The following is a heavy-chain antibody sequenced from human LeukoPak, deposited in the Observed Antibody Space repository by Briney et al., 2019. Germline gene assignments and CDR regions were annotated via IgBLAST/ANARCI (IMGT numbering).Heavy chain of an antibody. J-gene: IGHJ4*02. V-gene: IGHV4-61*02. CDR3: ARERLGGSYYRPVDY. CDR2: IYTTGST. Sequence: SQTLSLTCTVSGGSITNGGYYWSWIRQPAGKGLEWIGRIYTTGSTNYNPSLKSRVTISLDTSKNQFSLKLSSVSAEDTALYYCARERLGGSYYRPVDYWGQGTLVTVSS. D-gene: IGHD1-26*01. CDR1: GGSITNGGYY.